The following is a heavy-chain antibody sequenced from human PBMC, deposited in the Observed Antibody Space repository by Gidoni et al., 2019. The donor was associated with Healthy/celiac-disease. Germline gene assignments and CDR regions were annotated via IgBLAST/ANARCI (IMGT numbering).Heavy chain of an antibody. Sequence: EVQLVESGGGLVQPGGSLRLPCAASGFTFSCYSMNWVRQAPGKGLEWVSYISSSSSTIYYADSVKGRFTISRDNAKNSLYLQMNSLRDEDTAVYYCARDMGSGWTNWFDPWGQGTLVTVSS. CDR3: ARDMGSGWTNWFDP. D-gene: IGHD6-19*01. CDR2: ISSSSSTI. CDR1: GFTFSCYS. J-gene: IGHJ5*02. V-gene: IGHV3-48*02.